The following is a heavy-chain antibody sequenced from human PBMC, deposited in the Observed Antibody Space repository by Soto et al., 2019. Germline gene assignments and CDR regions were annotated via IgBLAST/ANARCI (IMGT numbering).Heavy chain of an antibody. V-gene: IGHV4-59*01. CDR2: IYYSGST. CDR1: GGSLSGYY. CDR3: ARDVGVTIFGVVKENWFDP. J-gene: IGHJ5*02. Sequence: PSETLSLTCGVYGGSLSGYYWSWIRQPPGKGLEWIGYIYYSGSTNYNPSLKSRVTISVDTSKNQFSLKLSSVTAADTAVYYCARDVGVTIFGVVKENWFDPWGQGTLVTVSS. D-gene: IGHD3-3*01.